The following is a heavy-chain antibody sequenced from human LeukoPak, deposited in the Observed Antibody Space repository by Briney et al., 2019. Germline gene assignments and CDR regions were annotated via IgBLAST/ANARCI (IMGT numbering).Heavy chain of an antibody. CDR2: INHSGST. Sequence: SETLSLTCAVYGGPFSGYYWSWIRQPPGKGLEWVGEINHSGSTNYNPSLKSRVTISVDTSKNQFSLKLSSLTAADTAVYYCARGWYYDFWSGYYRTPGEYFQHWGQGTLVTVSS. D-gene: IGHD3-3*01. V-gene: IGHV4-34*01. CDR3: ARGWYYDFWSGYYRTPGEYFQH. CDR1: GGPFSGYY. J-gene: IGHJ1*01.